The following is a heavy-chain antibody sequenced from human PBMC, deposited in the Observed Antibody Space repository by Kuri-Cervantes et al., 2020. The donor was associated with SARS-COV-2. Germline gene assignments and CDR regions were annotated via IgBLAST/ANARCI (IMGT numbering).Heavy chain of an antibody. CDR3: AKDHFGVHDF. CDR1: GFTFSSYA. D-gene: IGHD2-21*01. Sequence: GGSLRLSCAASGFTFSSYAMHWVRQAPGKGLEWVAVISYDGKKKKCIGSGKGRFTISRDNSQNTVYLRMTNLRSEDTAMYYCAKDHFGVHDFWGQGTPVTVSS. V-gene: IGHV3-30*04. CDR2: ISYDGKKK. J-gene: IGHJ4*02.